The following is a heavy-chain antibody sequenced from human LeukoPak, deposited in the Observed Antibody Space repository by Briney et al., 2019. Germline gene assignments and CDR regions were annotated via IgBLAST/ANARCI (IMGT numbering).Heavy chain of an antibody. D-gene: IGHD5-18*01. Sequence: ASVKVSCKASGYTFTGYYMHWVRQAPGQGLEWMGRINPNSGGTNYAQKFQGRVTMTRDTSISTAYMELSRLRSDDTAVYYCARVPTRRGYSYGTSGYWGQGTLVTVSS. CDR1: GYTFTGYY. J-gene: IGHJ4*02. CDR2: INPNSGGT. V-gene: IGHV1-2*06. CDR3: ARVPTRRGYSYGTSGY.